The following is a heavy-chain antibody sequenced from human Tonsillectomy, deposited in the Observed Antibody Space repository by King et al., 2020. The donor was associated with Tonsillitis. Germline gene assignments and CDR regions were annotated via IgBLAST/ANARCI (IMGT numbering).Heavy chain of an antibody. CDR1: GFTFSSYA. CDR3: AKDLSIAMVTRIFDY. Sequence: VQLVESGGGLVPPGGSLRLSCAASGFTFSSYAMSWVRPAPGKGLEWVSAISGSGGSTYYADSVKGRFTISRDNSKNTLYLQMNSMGAEDTSVYYCAKDLSIAMVTRIFDYWGQGTLVTVSS. V-gene: IGHV3-23*04. D-gene: IGHD5-18*01. CDR2: ISGSGGST. J-gene: IGHJ4*02.